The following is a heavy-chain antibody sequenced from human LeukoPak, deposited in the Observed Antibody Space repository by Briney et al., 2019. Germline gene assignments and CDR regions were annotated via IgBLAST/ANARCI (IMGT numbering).Heavy chain of an antibody. J-gene: IGHJ6*02. CDR2: ISYDGSNK. D-gene: IGHD1-26*01. V-gene: IGHV3-30*18. CDR3: AKDFSDYYYYYGMDV. CDR1: GFTFSSYG. Sequence: GGSLRLSCAASGFTFSSYGMHWVRQAPGKGLEWVAVISYDGSNKYYADSVRGRFTISRDNSKNTLYLQMNSLRAEDTAVYYCAKDFSDYYYYYGMDVWGQGTTVTVSS.